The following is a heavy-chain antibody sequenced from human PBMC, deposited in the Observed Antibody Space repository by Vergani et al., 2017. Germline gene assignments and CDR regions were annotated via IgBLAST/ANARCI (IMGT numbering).Heavy chain of an antibody. J-gene: IGHJ4*02. CDR2: ISGRGGST. D-gene: IGHD2-15*01. V-gene: IGHV3-23*01. CDR1: GFTFSSYA. Sequence: EVQLLESGGGLVQPGGSLRLSCAASGFTFSSYAMSWVRQAPGKGLEWVSAISGRGGSTYYADSVKGRFTISRDNSKNTLYLQMNSLRAEDTAVYYCAEDRGYRVVVVAAEWGQGTLVTVSS. CDR3: AEDRGYRVVVVAAE.